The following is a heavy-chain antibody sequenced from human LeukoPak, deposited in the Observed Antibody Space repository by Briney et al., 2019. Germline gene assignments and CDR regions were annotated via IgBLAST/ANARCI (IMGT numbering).Heavy chain of an antibody. Sequence: ASVKVSFTASGYTFTSYGISWVRQAPGQGLEWMGWISAYNGNTNYAQKLQGRVTMTTDTSTSTAYMELRSLRSDDTAVYYCARDFWNYEFDYWGQGTLVTVSS. CDR1: GYTFTSYG. CDR3: ARDFWNYEFDY. D-gene: IGHD1-7*01. V-gene: IGHV1-18*01. J-gene: IGHJ4*02. CDR2: ISAYNGNT.